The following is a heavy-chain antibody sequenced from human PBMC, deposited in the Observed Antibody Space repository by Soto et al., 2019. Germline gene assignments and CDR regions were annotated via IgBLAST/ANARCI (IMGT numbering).Heavy chain of an antibody. CDR2: IIPISETT. V-gene: IGHV1-69*13. D-gene: IGHD2-2*01. Sequence: ASVKVSCKASGGTFSSYAISWVRQAPGQGLEWMGGIIPISETTNYAQKFQGRVTITADESKSTAYMELSSLRSEDTAVYYCARSQGSSTSLEIYYYYYGMDVWGQGTTVTVS. CDR1: GGTFSSYA. J-gene: IGHJ6*02. CDR3: ARSQGSSTSLEIYYYYYGMDV.